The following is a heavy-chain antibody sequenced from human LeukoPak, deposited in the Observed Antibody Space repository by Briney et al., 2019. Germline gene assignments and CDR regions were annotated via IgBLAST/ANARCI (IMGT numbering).Heavy chain of an antibody. J-gene: IGHJ4*02. CDR1: GYTFTSYY. D-gene: IGHD6-19*01. CDR2: INPSGGST. Sequence: GASVRVSCKASGYTFTSYYMHWVRQAPGQGLEWMGIINPSGGSTSYAQKFQGRVTMTRDTSTSTVYMELRSLRSDDTAVYYCARREQWLVGDDYWGQGTLVTVSS. V-gene: IGHV1-46*01. CDR3: ARREQWLVGDDY.